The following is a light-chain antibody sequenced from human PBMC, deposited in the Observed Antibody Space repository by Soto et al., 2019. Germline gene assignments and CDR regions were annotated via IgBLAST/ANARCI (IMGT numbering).Light chain of an antibody. CDR3: QSYDDNNVL. Sequence: NFMLTQPHSVSESPGKTVTISCTRSGGSIASNHVQWYQQRPGSAPTTVIYKDNQRPSGVPDRFSGSIDSSSNSASLTISGLKTEDEADYYCQSYDDNNVLFGGRTKLTV. V-gene: IGLV6-57*04. J-gene: IGLJ2*01. CDR2: KDN. CDR1: GGSIASNH.